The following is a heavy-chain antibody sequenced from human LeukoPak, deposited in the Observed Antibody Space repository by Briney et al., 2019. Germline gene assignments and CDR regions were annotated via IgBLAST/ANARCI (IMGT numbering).Heavy chain of an antibody. CDR2: INHSGST. D-gene: IGHD3-3*01. V-gene: IGHV4-34*01. CDR1: GGPFSGYY. J-gene: IGHJ4*02. CDR3: ARGRATYDFWSGCLFDY. Sequence: SETLSLTCAVYGGPFSGYYWNWIRQSPGKGLEWIGEINHSGSTNYNPSLKSRVTISVDPSKNQFSLKLSSVTAADTAVYYCARGRATYDFWSGCLFDYWGQGTLVTVSS.